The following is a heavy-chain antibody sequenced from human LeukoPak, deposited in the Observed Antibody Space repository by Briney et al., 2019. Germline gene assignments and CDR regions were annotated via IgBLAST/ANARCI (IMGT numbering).Heavy chain of an antibody. D-gene: IGHD3-16*02. Sequence: ASVKVSCKASGYTFTSYGISWVRQAPGQELEWMGWISAYNGNTNYAQKLQGRVTMTTDTSTSTAYMELRSLRSDDTAAYYCARGSYVWGSHRPEATFDFDYWGQGTLVTVSS. CDR1: GYTFTSYG. CDR3: ARGSYVWGSHRPEATFDFDY. CDR2: ISAYNGNT. J-gene: IGHJ4*02. V-gene: IGHV1-18*01.